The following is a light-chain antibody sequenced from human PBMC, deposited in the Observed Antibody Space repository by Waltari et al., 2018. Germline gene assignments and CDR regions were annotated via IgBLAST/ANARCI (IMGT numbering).Light chain of an antibody. Sequence: EIVLTQSPAKLSLSPGERATLSCRACQSVSNYLAWYQQKPGQAPTLLIYDTSNRATDIPARFSGSGSGTDFTLTITSLEPGDSAIYYCQQRAKWPLTFGGGTRVETK. CDR3: QQRAKWPLT. CDR1: QSVSNY. CDR2: DTS. V-gene: IGKV3-11*01. J-gene: IGKJ4*01.